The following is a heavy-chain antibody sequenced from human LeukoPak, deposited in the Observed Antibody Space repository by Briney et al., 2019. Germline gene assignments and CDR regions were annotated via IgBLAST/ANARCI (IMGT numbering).Heavy chain of an antibody. D-gene: IGHD4-17*01. CDR2: INHSGST. J-gene: IGHJ4*02. CDR3: ARDEHGDFQGFDY. CDR1: GGSFSGYY. V-gene: IGHV4-34*01. Sequence: SETLSLTCAVYGGSFSGYYWTWIRQPPGKGLEWIGEINHSGSTYYNPSLKSRVTISVDTSKNQFSLKLSSVTAADTAVYYCARDEHGDFQGFDYWGQGTRVTVSS.